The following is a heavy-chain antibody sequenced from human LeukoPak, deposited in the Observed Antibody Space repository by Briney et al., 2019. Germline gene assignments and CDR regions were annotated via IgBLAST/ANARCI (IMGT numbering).Heavy chain of an antibody. CDR3: ARDYGSGSYNWFDP. J-gene: IGHJ5*02. CDR2: INPNSGGT. V-gene: IGHV1-2*02. D-gene: IGHD3-10*01. Sequence: ASVKVTCKASGYXFTGYYMHWVRQAPGQGLEWMGWINPNSGGTNYAQKFQGRVPMTRDTSISTAYMELSRLRSEDTAVYYCARDYGSGSYNWFDPWGQGTLVTASS. CDR1: GYXFTGYY.